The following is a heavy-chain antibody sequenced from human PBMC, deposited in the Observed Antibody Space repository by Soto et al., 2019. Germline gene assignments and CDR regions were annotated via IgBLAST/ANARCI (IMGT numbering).Heavy chain of an antibody. Sequence: EEQLVESGGGLAQPGGSLRLSCVASGFTFTTYWMSWVRQAPGKGLEWVANIRQDGGAQYYVDSVKGRFTISRDNAKNSVYLQMDSLRVEDTAVYYCVRGGHGSGSYLGSSWGQGIRVTVSS. CDR1: GFTFTTYW. CDR2: IRQDGGAQ. J-gene: IGHJ5*02. D-gene: IGHD3-10*01. CDR3: VRGGHGSGSYLGSS. V-gene: IGHV3-7*03.